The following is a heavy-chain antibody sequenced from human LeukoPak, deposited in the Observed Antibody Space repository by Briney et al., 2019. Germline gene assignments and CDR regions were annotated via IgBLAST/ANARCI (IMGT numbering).Heavy chain of an antibody. J-gene: IGHJ3*02. Sequence: SETLSLTCTVSGGSISSSSYYWGWIRQPPGKGLEWIGSIYYSGSTYYNPSLKSRVTISVDTSKNQFSLKLSSVTAADTAVYYCARPGKYYDFWSGPRDAFDIWGQGTMVTVSS. CDR1: GGSISSSSYY. CDR3: ARPGKYYDFWSGPRDAFDI. D-gene: IGHD3-3*01. V-gene: IGHV4-39*01. CDR2: IYYSGST.